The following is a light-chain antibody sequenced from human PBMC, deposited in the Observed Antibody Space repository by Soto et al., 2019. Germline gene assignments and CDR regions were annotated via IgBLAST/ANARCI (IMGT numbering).Light chain of an antibody. CDR2: DAS. CDR1: QSISTW. V-gene: IGKV1-5*01. Sequence: DIQMTQSPSTLSASVGDRDTITCRASQSISTWLAWYQQKPGKAPKLLIYDASSLENGVPSRFSGSGSGTEFALTIISLQADDFASYYCQQYNSYPWTFGQGIKVEIK. J-gene: IGKJ1*01. CDR3: QQYNSYPWT.